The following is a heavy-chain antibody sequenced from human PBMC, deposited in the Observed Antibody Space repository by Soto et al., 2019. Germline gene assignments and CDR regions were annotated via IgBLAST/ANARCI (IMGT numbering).Heavy chain of an antibody. CDR2: INHSGST. CDR3: ARGMSSWYWGRWFGP. D-gene: IGHD6-13*01. V-gene: IGHV4-34*01. Sequence: PSETLSLTCAVYGGSFSGYYWSWIRQPPGKGLEWIGEINHSGSTNYNPSLKSRVTISVDTSKNQFSLKLSSVTAADTAVYYCARGMSSWYWGRWFGPWGQGTLVTVSS. CDR1: GGSFSGYY. J-gene: IGHJ5*02.